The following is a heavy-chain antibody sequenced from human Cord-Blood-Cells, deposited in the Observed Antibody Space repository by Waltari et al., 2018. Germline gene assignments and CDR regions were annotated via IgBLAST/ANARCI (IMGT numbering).Heavy chain of an antibody. J-gene: IGHJ4*02. CDR1: GYTFTGYY. CDR3: ARSGYCSSTSCYSDY. CDR2: INPNSGGT. Sequence: AEVKKPGASVKVSCKASGYTFTGYYMHWVRQAPGQGLEWMGWINPNSGGTNYAQKFQGWVTMTRDTSISTAYMELSRLRSDDTAVYYCARSGYCSSTSCYSDYWGQGTLVTVSS. D-gene: IGHD2-2*01. V-gene: IGHV1-2*04.